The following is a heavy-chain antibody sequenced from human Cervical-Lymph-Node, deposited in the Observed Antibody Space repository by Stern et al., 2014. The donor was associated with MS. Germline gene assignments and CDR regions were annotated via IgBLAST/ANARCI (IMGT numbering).Heavy chain of an antibody. Sequence: QMQLVQTGPAVRKPGTSVKVSCKASGFTFTSSAVQWVRQARGQRLEWIGWDVVGSGNTNYAQKFQERVTITRDMSTSTAYMELSSLRSEDTAVYYCAARANYYDSPGDWFDPWGQGTLVTVSS. J-gene: IGHJ5*02. CDR3: AARANYYDSPGDWFDP. CDR2: DVVGSGNT. V-gene: IGHV1-58*01. CDR1: GFTFTSSA. D-gene: IGHD3-22*01.